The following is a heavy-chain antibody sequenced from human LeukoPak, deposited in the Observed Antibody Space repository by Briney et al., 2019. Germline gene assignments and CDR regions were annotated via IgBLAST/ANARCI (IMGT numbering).Heavy chain of an antibody. D-gene: IGHD5-18*01. CDR1: GFTFSSYA. Sequence: GGSLRLSCAASGFTFSSYAMSWVRQAPGKGLEWVSAISGSGGSTYYADSVKGRFTISRDNSKNTLYLQMNSLRAEDTAVYYCARDRQSYSYGYGYWGQGTLVTVSS. V-gene: IGHV3-23*01. J-gene: IGHJ4*02. CDR3: ARDRQSYSYGYGY. CDR2: ISGSGGST.